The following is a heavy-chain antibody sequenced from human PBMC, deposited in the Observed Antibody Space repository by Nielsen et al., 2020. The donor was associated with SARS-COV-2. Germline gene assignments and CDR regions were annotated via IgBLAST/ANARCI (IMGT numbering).Heavy chain of an antibody. CDR3: ARDGPTRATATDY. Sequence: GGSLRLSCAASGFSFSNYGIHWVRQAPGKGLEWVAFISYDANNKYYSDSVKGRFTLSRDNSKNTLFLQMNSLRPDDTAVYFCARDGPTRATATDYWGQGTLVTVS. CDR1: GFSFSNYG. CDR2: ISYDANNK. V-gene: IGHV3-30*03. D-gene: IGHD2-2*01. J-gene: IGHJ4*02.